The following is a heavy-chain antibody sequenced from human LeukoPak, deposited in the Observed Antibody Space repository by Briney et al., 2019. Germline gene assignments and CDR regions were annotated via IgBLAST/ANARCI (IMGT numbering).Heavy chain of an antibody. V-gene: IGHV3-53*01. J-gene: IGHJ4*02. CDR2: IYTGGST. D-gene: IGHD1-26*01. CDR1: GFTVSSDY. CDR3: ARVSGSYYPFDY. Sequence: PGGSLGLSCVVSGFTVSSDYMSWVRQAPGKGLECVSLIYTGGSTYYADSVKGRFTISRDESKNTLYLQMNSLRAEDTAIYYCARVSGSYYPFDYWGQGTLVTVSS.